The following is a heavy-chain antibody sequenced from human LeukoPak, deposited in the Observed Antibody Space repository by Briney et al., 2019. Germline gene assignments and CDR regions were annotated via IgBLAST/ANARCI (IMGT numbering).Heavy chain of an antibody. CDR2: ISDSGDST. CDR3: ARELGLGGYCSSISCYRGAFDI. D-gene: IGHD2-2*02. V-gene: IGHV3-23*01. Sequence: GGSLRLSCAASGFTFSNYAMSWVRQAPGRGLEWVATISDSGDSTYYADSVKGRFTISRDNAKNSLYLQMNSLRAEDTAVYYCARELGLGGYCSSISCYRGAFDIWGQGTMVTVSS. CDR1: GFTFSNYA. J-gene: IGHJ3*02.